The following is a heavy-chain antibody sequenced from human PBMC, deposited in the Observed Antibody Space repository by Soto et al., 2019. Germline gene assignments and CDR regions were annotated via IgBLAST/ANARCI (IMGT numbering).Heavy chain of an antibody. J-gene: IGHJ6*02. V-gene: IGHV1-8*01. CDR2: MNAKSGDT. CDR3: ARGNPFNYAGLAV. Sequence: GASVKVSCKASGYTFSDFDINWLRQASGQGPEWMGWMNAKSGDTFFPQRFQGKFNMTWDTSLSTAYMEVGSLTSDDTAIYYCARGNPFNYAGLAVGAQGTTVPVSS. CDR1: GYTFSDFD. D-gene: IGHD3-16*01.